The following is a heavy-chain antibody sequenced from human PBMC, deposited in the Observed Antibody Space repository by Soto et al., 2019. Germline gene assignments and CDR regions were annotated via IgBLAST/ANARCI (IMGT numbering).Heavy chain of an antibody. D-gene: IGHD1-26*01. CDR1: GYTFTSYA. V-gene: IGHV1-3*01. Sequence: QVQLVQSGAEVKKPGASVKVSCKASGYTFTSYAMHWVRQAPGQRLEWMGWINAGNGNTKYSQKFQGRVTITRDTAASTAYMELSSLRSEDTAGYYCARGLGLYDFDYWGQGTLVTVSS. J-gene: IGHJ4*02. CDR3: ARGLGLYDFDY. CDR2: INAGNGNT.